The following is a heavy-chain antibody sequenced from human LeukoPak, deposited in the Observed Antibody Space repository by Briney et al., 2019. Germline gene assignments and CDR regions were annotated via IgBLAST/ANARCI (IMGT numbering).Heavy chain of an antibody. V-gene: IGHV3-15*01. CDR1: GFTFSNAW. J-gene: IGHJ4*02. Sequence: TGGSLRLSCAASGFTFSNAWMSWVRQAPGKGLEWVGRIKSKTDGGTTDYAAPVKGRFTISRDDSKNTLYLQMNSLKTEDTAVYYCTTDRRGYSYGHLDYWGQGTLVTVSS. CDR2: IKSKTDGGTT. CDR3: TTDRRGYSYGHLDY. D-gene: IGHD5-18*01.